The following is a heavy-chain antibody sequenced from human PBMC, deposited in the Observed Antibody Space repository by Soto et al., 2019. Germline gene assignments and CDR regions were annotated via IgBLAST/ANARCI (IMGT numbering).Heavy chain of an antibody. V-gene: IGHV3-30-3*01. Sequence: QVQLVEAGGGVVQPGRSLRLSCAASGFTFSSYAMHWVRQAPGKGLEWVAVISYDGSNKYYADSVKGRFTISRDNSKNTLYLQMNSLRAEDTAVYYCARDLKPVWYSSSVSLDYWGQGTLVTVSS. CDR2: ISYDGSNK. CDR1: GFTFSSYA. J-gene: IGHJ4*02. CDR3: ARDLKPVWYSSSVSLDY. D-gene: IGHD6-6*01.